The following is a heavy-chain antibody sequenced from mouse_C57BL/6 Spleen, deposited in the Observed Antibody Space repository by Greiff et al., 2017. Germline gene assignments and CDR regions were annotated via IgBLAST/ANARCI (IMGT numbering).Heavy chain of an antibody. CDR1: GYTFTSYW. CDR2: INPSNGGT. V-gene: IGHV1-53*01. Sequence: QVHVKQPGTELVKPGASVKLSCKASGYTFTSYWMHWVKQRPGQGLEWIGNINPSNGGTNYNEKFKSKATLTVDKSSSTAYMQLSSLTSEDSAVYYCARGLLRYAIDYWGQGTSVTVSS. J-gene: IGHJ4*01. D-gene: IGHD1-1*01. CDR3: ARGLLRYAIDY.